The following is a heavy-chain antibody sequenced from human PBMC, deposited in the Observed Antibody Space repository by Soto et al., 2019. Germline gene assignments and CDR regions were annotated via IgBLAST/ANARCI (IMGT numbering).Heavy chain of an antibody. CDR1: GGSVSSGSYY. J-gene: IGHJ5*02. D-gene: IGHD2-15*01. Sequence: QVQLQESGPGLVKPSETLSLTCTVSGGSVSSGSYYWSWIRQPPGKGLEWIGYIYYSGSTNYNPYLKSRVTISVDTSKNQFSLKLSSVTAADTAVYYCAREDIVVVVAATLGWFDPWGQGTLVTVSS. CDR2: IYYSGST. CDR3: AREDIVVVVAATLGWFDP. V-gene: IGHV4-61*01.